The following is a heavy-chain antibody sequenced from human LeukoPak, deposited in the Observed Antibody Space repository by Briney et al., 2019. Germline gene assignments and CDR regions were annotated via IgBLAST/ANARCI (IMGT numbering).Heavy chain of an antibody. CDR2: INPNNGVT. D-gene: IGHD1-14*01. V-gene: IGHV1-2*02. CDR3: TKTTTAYIGSLCY. Sequence: ASVKVSCKASGYTFTGYYIHWVRQAPGQGLDWMAWINPNNGVTNYAPKFQGRVTVTRDTSVNTAYMELSSLTSDDTAFYYCTKTTTAYIGSLCYWGQGTLVTVSS. J-gene: IGHJ4*02. CDR1: GYTFTGYY.